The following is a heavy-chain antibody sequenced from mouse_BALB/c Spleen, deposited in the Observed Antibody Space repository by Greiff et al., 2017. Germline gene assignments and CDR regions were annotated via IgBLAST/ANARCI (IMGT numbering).Heavy chain of an antibody. CDR3: ARQGDGTKGYALDY. D-gene: IGHD2-3*01. J-gene: IGHJ4*01. CDR1: GFTFSSYT. V-gene: IGHV5-12-2*01. CDR2: ISNGGGST. Sequence: EVKLVESGGGLVQPGGSLKLSCAASGFTFSSYTMSWVRQTPEKRLEWVAYISNGGGSTYYPDTVKGRFTISRDNAKNTLYLQMSSLKSEDTAMYYCARQGDGTKGYALDYWGQGTPVTGSA.